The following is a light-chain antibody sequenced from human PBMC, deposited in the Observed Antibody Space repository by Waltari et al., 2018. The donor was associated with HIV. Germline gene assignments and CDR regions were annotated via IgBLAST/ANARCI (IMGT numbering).Light chain of an antibody. CDR1: QSVGNW. CDR3: QQYNTDPS. V-gene: IGKV1-5*03. J-gene: IGKJ5*01. CDR2: KAS. Sequence: DIHMTQFPSTLSAFLGDRVTITCRASQSVGNWLAWYQHKTGKAPKLLIHKASVLESGVSSRVSGSGSETEFTLIIDSLEPDDFATYYCQQYNTDPSFGQGTRLEMK.